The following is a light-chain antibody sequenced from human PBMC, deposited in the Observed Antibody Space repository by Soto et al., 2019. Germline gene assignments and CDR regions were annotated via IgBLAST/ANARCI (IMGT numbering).Light chain of an antibody. V-gene: IGKV3-11*01. Sequence: NESSKSPATLSLTPGERATLSCRASPSVTNYLAWYQQKPGQPPRLLIYGAFNRAAGIPARFSGSGSGTDFTLTISCLEPEDSAVYYCQQRNIWPPVTFAQGTRLEIK. J-gene: IGKJ5*01. CDR1: PSVTNY. CDR3: QQRNIWPPVT. CDR2: GAF.